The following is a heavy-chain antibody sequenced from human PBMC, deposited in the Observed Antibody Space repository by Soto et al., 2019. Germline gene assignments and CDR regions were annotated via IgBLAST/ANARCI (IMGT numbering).Heavy chain of an antibody. V-gene: IGHV3-11*01. Sequence: QVQLVESGGGLVKPGGSLRLSCAASGFTFSDYYMSWIRQAPGKGLEWISYINSGAGTIYYADSVKGRFTISRDNAKNPLHLQMNSLRADDTAVFYCARARYSGFGVNYFDSWGQGTLVTVSS. J-gene: IGHJ4*02. D-gene: IGHD1-26*01. CDR1: GFTFSDYY. CDR2: INSGAGTI. CDR3: ARARYSGFGVNYFDS.